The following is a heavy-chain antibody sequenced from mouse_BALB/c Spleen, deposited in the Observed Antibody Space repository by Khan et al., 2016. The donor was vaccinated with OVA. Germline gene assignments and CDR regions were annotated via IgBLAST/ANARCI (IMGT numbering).Heavy chain of an antibody. Sequence: EVELVESGGDLVKPEGSLKLSCAASGFTFSTYGMSWVRQTPDKRLEWVATISSGGSYTYYPDSVQGRFIISRDNAKNTLYLQMSSLKSEDTAMFYCERLAYYYDSEGFAYWGQGTLVTVSA. CDR2: ISSGGSYT. D-gene: IGHD1-1*01. CDR3: ERLAYYYDSEGFAY. J-gene: IGHJ3*01. CDR1: GFTFSTYG. V-gene: IGHV5-6*01.